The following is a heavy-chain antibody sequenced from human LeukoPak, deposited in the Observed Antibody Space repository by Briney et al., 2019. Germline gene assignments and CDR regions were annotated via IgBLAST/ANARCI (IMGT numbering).Heavy chain of an antibody. J-gene: IGHJ2*01. CDR2: LYYSGNT. V-gene: IGHV4-59*08. Sequence: PSETLSLTCTVSGGSISSYYWSWIRQPPGKGLEWIGYLYYSGNTNYNPSLKGRVTISVDTSKNQVSLKLNSVTAADTAVYYCARTTTVTYYWYFDVWGRGTLVSVSS. CDR1: GGSISSYY. CDR3: ARTTTVTYYWYFDV. D-gene: IGHD4-17*01.